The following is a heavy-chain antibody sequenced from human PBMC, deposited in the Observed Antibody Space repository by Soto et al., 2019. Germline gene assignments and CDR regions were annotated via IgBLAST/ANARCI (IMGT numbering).Heavy chain of an antibody. J-gene: IGHJ4*02. Sequence: GGSLRLSCAASGFTFSSYGMHWVRQAPGKGLEWVAVIWYDGSNKYYADSVKGRFTISRDNSKNTLYLQMNSLRAEDTAVYYCARDRRSGYDLFDYRGQGTLVTVSS. CDR3: ARDRRSGYDLFDY. CDR2: IWYDGSNK. D-gene: IGHD5-12*01. CDR1: GFTFSSYG. V-gene: IGHV3-33*01.